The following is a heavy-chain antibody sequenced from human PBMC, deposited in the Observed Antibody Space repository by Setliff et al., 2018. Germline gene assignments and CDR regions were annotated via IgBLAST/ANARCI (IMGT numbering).Heavy chain of an antibody. CDR1: GYIFTYYA. V-gene: IGHV1-3*01. CDR2: INAGNGNT. D-gene: IGHD6-13*01. Sequence: ASVKVSCKASGYIFTYYAIHWVRQAPGQRLEWMGWINAGNGNTKYSQKFQGRVTITRDTSASTAYMELRSLRSDDTAVYYCARTGYRLAHWFDPWDQGTLVTVSS. J-gene: IGHJ5*02. CDR3: ARTGYRLAHWFDP.